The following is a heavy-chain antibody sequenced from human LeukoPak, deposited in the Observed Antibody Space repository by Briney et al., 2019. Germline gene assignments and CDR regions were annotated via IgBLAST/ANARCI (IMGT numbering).Heavy chain of an antibody. CDR2: IYYSGST. Sequence: SETLSLTCTVSGGSISSSSYYWGWIRQPPGKGLEWIGSIYYSGSTYYNPSLKSRVTISVDTSKNQFSLKLSSVTAADTAVYYCARPHYDFWSGYYEDGDYWGQGTLVTVSS. V-gene: IGHV4-39*01. CDR1: GGSISSSSYY. J-gene: IGHJ4*02. D-gene: IGHD3-3*01. CDR3: ARPHYDFWSGYYEDGDY.